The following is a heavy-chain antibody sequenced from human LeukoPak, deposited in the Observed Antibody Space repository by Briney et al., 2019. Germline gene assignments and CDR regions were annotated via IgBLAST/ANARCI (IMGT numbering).Heavy chain of an antibody. CDR3: ARERYCSGGSCYALDY. D-gene: IGHD2-15*01. J-gene: IGHJ4*02. V-gene: IGHV3-48*04. CDR2: ISSSGSTI. Sequence: GGSLRLSCAASGFTFSRYGMSWVRQAPGKGLEWVSYISSSGSTIYYADSVKGRFTFSRDNAKNSLYLQMNSLRAEDTAVYYCARERYCSGGSCYALDYWGQGTLVTVSS. CDR1: GFTFSRYG.